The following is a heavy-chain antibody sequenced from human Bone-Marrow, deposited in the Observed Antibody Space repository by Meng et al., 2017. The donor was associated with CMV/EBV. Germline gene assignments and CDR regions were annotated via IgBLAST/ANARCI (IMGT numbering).Heavy chain of an antibody. J-gene: IGHJ3*02. Sequence: GGSLRLSCAASGFTFSSYAMHWVRQAPGKGLEWVAVISYDGSNQYYANSVKGRCTLSRDNSKNTLYLQMNSLRAEDTAVYYCARDASYHDSSGYWEGAFDIWGQGTMVTFSS. CDR3: ARDASYHDSSGYWEGAFDI. CDR1: GFTFSSYA. CDR2: ISYDGSNQ. V-gene: IGHV3-30*04. D-gene: IGHD3-22*01.